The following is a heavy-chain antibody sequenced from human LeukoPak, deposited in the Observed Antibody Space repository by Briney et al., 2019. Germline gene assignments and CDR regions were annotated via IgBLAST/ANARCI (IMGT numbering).Heavy chain of an antibody. J-gene: IGHJ5*02. CDR2: ISYDGSNK. CDR1: GFTFSSYG. CDR3: AKERYSSPPFVP. D-gene: IGHD6-13*01. Sequence: GGSLRLSCAASGFTFSSYGMHWVRQAPGKGLEWVAVISYDGSNKYYADSVKGRFTISRDNSKNTLYLQMNSLRAEDMAVYYCAKERYSSPPFVPWGQGTLVTVSS. V-gene: IGHV3-30*18.